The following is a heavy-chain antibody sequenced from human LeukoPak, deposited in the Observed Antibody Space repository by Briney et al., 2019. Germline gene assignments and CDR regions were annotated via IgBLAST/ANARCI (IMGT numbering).Heavy chain of an antibody. CDR1: GFTFSSYS. D-gene: IGHD3-10*01. CDR2: ISSSSGTI. V-gene: IGHV3-48*02. J-gene: IGHJ6*02. CDR3: ARGGVPRRRGMDV. Sequence: GGSLRLSCAASGFTFSSYSMTWVRQAPGKGLEWVSFISSSSGTIYYADSVKGRFTISRDNAKNSLYLQMNSLRDEDTAVYYCARGGVPRRRGMDVWGQGTTVTVSS.